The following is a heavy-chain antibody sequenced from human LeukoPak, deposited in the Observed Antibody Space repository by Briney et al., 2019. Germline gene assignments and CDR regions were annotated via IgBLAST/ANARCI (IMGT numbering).Heavy chain of an antibody. CDR3: ARARSYFQRAFDL. Sequence: ASVKVSCKASGYSFIEYAMHWVRQAPGQRLEWMGWVSGEMTYTKYSQQLQGRVTITRDTSTSTTYMELSSLRFEDTAVYFCARARSYFQRAFDLWGQGTLVTVS. CDR2: VSGEMTYT. J-gene: IGHJ3*01. CDR1: GYSFIEYA. V-gene: IGHV1-3*01. D-gene: IGHD2/OR15-2a*01.